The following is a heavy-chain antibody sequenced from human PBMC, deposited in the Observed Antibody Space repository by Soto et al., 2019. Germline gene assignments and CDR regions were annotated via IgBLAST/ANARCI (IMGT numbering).Heavy chain of an antibody. CDR2: ISAYNGNT. Sequence: ASVKVSCKTSGYTFSNYGINWVRQAPGQGLEWMGWISAYNGNTNFAQKLQGRVTMTTDTSTSTAHMELRSLRSDDTAVYYCAREGQAPYYYYGMDVWGQGTAVTVSS. CDR3: AREGQAPYYYYGMDV. J-gene: IGHJ6*02. CDR1: GYTFSNYG. V-gene: IGHV1-18*01.